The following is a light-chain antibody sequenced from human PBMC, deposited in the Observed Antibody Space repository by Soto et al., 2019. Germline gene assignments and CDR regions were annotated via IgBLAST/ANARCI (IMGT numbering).Light chain of an antibody. CDR1: QSVSNNY. CDR2: GAS. V-gene: IGKV3D-20*02. J-gene: IGKJ5*01. Sequence: EIVLTHFPGTLSLSPGERATLSCRASQSVSNNYLAWYQQKPGQAPRLVIFGASNRATGIPDRFSASGSGTEFTLTISRLEPEDFAVYYCQQRSNWPPITFGQGTRLEIK. CDR3: QQRSNWPPIT.